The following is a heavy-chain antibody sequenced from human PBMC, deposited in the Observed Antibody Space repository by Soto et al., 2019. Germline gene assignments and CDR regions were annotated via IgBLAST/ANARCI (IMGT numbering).Heavy chain of an antibody. CDR2: VFYTGFT. Sequence: SETLSLTCAVSGGPISGSYYYWGWLRQSPGRGPEWIGSVFYTGFTSYNPSLESRVSVSVDTSKNQFSLKVSAVTAADTAVYYCASSQKGYNWNYFDHWGQGALVTVSS. D-gene: IGHD1-20*01. CDR3: ASSQKGYNWNYFDH. CDR1: GGPISGSYYY. V-gene: IGHV4-39*01. J-gene: IGHJ4*02.